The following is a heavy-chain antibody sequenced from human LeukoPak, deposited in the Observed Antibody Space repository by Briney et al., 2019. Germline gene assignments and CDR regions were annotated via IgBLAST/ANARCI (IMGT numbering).Heavy chain of an antibody. V-gene: IGHV1-69*05. Sequence: ASVKVSCKASGGTFSSYAISWVRQAPGQGLEWMGGIIPIFGTANYAQKFQGRVTITTDESTSTAYMELSSLRSEDTAVYYCARENQPPNHYCSSTSCPRAFDIWGQGTMVTVSS. CDR1: GGTFSSYA. D-gene: IGHD2-2*01. CDR3: ARENQPPNHYCSSTSCPRAFDI. CDR2: IIPIFGTA. J-gene: IGHJ3*02.